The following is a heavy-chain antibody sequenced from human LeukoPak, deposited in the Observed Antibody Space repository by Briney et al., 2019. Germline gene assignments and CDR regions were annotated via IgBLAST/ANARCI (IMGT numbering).Heavy chain of an antibody. D-gene: IGHD2-15*01. Sequence: GGSLRLSCAASGFTFSSDAMSWVRQAPGKGLEWVSFISSSSSYIYYADSLKGRFTISRDNAKNSLYLQMNSLRAEDTAVYSCARGADGVSSNSRGWFDPWGQGTLVTVSS. CDR1: GFTFSSDA. J-gene: IGHJ5*02. CDR2: ISSSSSYI. CDR3: ARGADGVSSNSRGWFDP. V-gene: IGHV3-21*01.